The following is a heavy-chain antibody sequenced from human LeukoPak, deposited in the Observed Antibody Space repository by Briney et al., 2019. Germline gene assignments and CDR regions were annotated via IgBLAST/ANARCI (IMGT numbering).Heavy chain of an antibody. CDR2: IKQDGSEK. CDR1: GFTFSSYW. CDR3: AGVTYYYDSSGYYDY. V-gene: IGHV3-7*01. D-gene: IGHD3-22*01. Sequence: GGSLRLSCAASGFTFSSYWMHWVRQAPGKGLEWVANIKQDGSEKYYVDSVKGRFTISRDNAKNSLYLQMDSLRAEDTAVYYCAGVTYYYDSSGYYDYWGQGTLVTVSS. J-gene: IGHJ4*02.